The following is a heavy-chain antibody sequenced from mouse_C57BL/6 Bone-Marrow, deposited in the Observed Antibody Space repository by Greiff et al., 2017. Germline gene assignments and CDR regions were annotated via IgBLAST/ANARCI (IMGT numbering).Heavy chain of an antibody. Sequence: ESGAELVRPGTSVKVSCKASGYAFTNYLIEWVKQRPGQGLEWIGVINPGSGGTNYNEKFKGKATLTADKSSSTAYMQLSSLTSEDSAVYFCATTGTEWFAYWGQGTLVTVSA. CDR3: ATTGTEWFAY. CDR1: GYAFTNYL. CDR2: INPGSGGT. D-gene: IGHD4-1*02. J-gene: IGHJ3*01. V-gene: IGHV1-54*01.